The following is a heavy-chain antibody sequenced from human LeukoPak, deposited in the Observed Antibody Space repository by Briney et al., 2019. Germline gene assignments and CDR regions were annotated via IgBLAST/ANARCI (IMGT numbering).Heavy chain of an antibody. CDR3: ARDGHPYYYDSSGYPHYFGY. J-gene: IGHJ4*02. CDR1: GFTFSSYA. V-gene: IGHV3-30-3*01. Sequence: PGRSLRLSCAASGFTFSSYAMHWVRQAPGKGLEWVAVISYDGSNKYYADSVKGRFTISRDNSKNTLYLQMNSLRAEDTAVYYCARDGHPYYYDSSGYPHYFGYWGQGTLVTVSS. D-gene: IGHD3-22*01. CDR2: ISYDGSNK.